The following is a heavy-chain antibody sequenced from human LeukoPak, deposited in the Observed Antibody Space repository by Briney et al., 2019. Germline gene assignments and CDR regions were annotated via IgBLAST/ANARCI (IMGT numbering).Heavy chain of an antibody. CDR3: ARGGNYKGAAGLDY. CDR1: GYTFTSYD. J-gene: IGHJ4*02. CDR2: MNPNSGNT. Sequence: ASVKVSCKASGYTFTSYDINWVRQATGQGLEWMGWMNPNSGNTGYAQKFQGRVTMTRNTSISTAYMELSSLRSEDTAVYYCARGGNYKGAAGLDYWGQGTLVTVSS. D-gene: IGHD6-13*01. V-gene: IGHV1-8*01.